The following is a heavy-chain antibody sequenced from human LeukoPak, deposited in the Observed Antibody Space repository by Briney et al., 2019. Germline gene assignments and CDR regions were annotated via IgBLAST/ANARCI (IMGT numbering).Heavy chain of an antibody. D-gene: IGHD3-10*01. J-gene: IGHJ4*02. Sequence: GASVKVSCKASGYTFTSYGISWVRQALGQGLEWMGWISAYNGNTNYAQKLQGRVTMTTDTSTSTAYMELRSLRSDDTAVYYCARGTMVRGVIIAGLDYWGQGTLVTVSS. CDR1: GYTFTSYG. CDR2: ISAYNGNT. CDR3: ARGTMVRGVIIAGLDY. V-gene: IGHV1-18*01.